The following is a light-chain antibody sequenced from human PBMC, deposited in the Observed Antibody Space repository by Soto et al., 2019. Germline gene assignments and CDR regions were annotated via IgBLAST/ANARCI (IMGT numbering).Light chain of an antibody. CDR1: QSVSSN. CDR3: QQYNNWPPWT. Sequence: EIVMTQSTATLSVSPGERATLSCRASQSVSSNLAWYQQKPGQAPRLLIYGASTRATGIPARFSGSGSGTEFTLNMSSLQSEDFAVYYCQQYNNWPPWTFGQGTKVEIK. V-gene: IGKV3-15*01. J-gene: IGKJ1*01. CDR2: GAS.